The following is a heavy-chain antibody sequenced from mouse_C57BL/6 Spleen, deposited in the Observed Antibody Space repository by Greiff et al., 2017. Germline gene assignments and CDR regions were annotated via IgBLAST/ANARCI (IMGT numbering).Heavy chain of an antibody. Sequence: VQLQQSDAELVKPGASVKISCKVSGYTFTDHTIHWMKQRPEQGLEWIGYIYPRGGSTKYNEKFKGKATLTADKSSSTAYMQLNSLTSEDSAVYFCARWDGNHYYAMDYWGQGTSVTVSS. CDR3: ARWDGNHYYAMDY. J-gene: IGHJ4*01. CDR1: GYTFTDHT. CDR2: IYPRGGST. D-gene: IGHD2-1*01. V-gene: IGHV1-78*01.